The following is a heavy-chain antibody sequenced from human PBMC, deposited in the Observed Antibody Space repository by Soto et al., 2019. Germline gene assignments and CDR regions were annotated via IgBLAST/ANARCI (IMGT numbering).Heavy chain of an antibody. Sequence: GGSLRLSCAASGFTFSSYAMSWVRQAPGKGLEWVSAISGSGGSTYYADSVKGRFTISRDNSKNTLYLQMNSLGAEDTAVYYCAKDVPSQWLVRKYFDLWGRGTLVTVSS. V-gene: IGHV3-23*01. CDR2: ISGSGGST. D-gene: IGHD6-19*01. J-gene: IGHJ2*01. CDR3: AKDVPSQWLVRKYFDL. CDR1: GFTFSSYA.